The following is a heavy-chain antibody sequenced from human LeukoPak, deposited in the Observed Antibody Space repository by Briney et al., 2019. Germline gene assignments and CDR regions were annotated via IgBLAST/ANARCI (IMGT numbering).Heavy chain of an antibody. CDR1: GFTFSSYA. D-gene: IGHD3-10*01. V-gene: IGHV3-23*01. Sequence: GGSLRLSCAASGFTFSSYAMSWVRQAPGKGLEWVSAISGSGGSTYYADSVKGRFTISRDNSKNTLYLQMNSLRAEDTAVYYCAKGDYYYGSGSYSYYFDYWGQGTLVTVSS. CDR2: ISGSGGST. CDR3: AKGDYYYGSGSYSYYFDY. J-gene: IGHJ4*02.